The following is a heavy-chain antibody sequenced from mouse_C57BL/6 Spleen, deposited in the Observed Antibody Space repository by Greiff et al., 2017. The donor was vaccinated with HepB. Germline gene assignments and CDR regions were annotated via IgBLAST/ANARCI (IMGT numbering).Heavy chain of an antibody. V-gene: IGHV1-26*01. Sequence: VQLQQSGPELVKPGASVKISCKASGYTFTDYYMNWVKQSHGKSLEWIGDINPNNGGTSYNQKFKGKATLTVDKSSSTAYMELRSLTSEDSAVYYCASLGGYYFDYWGQGTTLTVSS. CDR1: GYTFTDYY. J-gene: IGHJ2*01. CDR2: INPNNGGT. CDR3: ASLGGYYFDY. D-gene: IGHD1-1*02.